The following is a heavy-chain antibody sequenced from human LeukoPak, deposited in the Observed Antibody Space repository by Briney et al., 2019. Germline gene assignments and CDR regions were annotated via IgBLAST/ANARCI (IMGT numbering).Heavy chain of an antibody. CDR1: GYSISSGYY. CDR3: ATEVGQWLIRT. V-gene: IGHV4-38-2*01. CDR2: IYHSGRT. Sequence: SETLSLTCAVSGYSISSGYYWGWIRQPPGKGLEWIGSIYHSGRTYYNPSLTSRVTIAVDTSKNQFSLKLTSVTAADTAVYYCATEVGQWLIRTWGQGTLVTVSS. J-gene: IGHJ5*02. D-gene: IGHD6-19*01.